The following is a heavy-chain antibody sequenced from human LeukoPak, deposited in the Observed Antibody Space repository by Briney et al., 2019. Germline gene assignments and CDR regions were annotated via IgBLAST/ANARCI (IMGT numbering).Heavy chain of an antibody. D-gene: IGHD1-26*01. Sequence: PGGSLRLSCAASGFTFSNFGMHWLRQAPGKGLEWVSSMSSGSSYIYYADSVKGRFTISRDNAKNSLYLQMNSLRAEDTAVYYCASPRTLYSGENSPHYWGQGTLVTVSS. CDR1: GFTFSNFG. CDR2: MSSGSSYI. J-gene: IGHJ4*02. CDR3: ASPRTLYSGENSPHY. V-gene: IGHV3-21*01.